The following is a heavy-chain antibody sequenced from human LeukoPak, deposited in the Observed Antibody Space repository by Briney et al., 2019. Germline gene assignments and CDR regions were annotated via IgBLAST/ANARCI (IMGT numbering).Heavy chain of an antibody. V-gene: IGHV4-59*08. Sequence: SETLSLTCTVSGGSISRYYWSWIRQPPGKGLEWIGYIYYSGSTNYNPSLKSRVTISVDTSKNQFSLKLSSVTAADTAVYYCARHGWGVTATFKFDPWGQGTLVTVSS. CDR1: GGSISRYY. D-gene: IGHD2-21*02. CDR3: ARHGWGVTATFKFDP. CDR2: IYYSGST. J-gene: IGHJ5*02.